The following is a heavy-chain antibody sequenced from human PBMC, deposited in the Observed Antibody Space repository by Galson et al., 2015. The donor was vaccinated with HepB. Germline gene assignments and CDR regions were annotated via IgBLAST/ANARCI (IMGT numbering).Heavy chain of an antibody. J-gene: IGHJ4*02. CDR3: ARFYYYDSSAYYSRRGGYFDY. D-gene: IGHD3-22*01. CDR1: EFTFSDYW. V-gene: IGHV3-7*03. Sequence: SLRLSCAASEFTFSDYWMTWVRQTPGKGLEWVANIEQDGGRKFYVDSVKGRFSISRDNAKNLLYLQMNSLKASDTAMYYCARFYYYDSSAYYSRRGGYFDYWGQGTLVTVSS. CDR2: IEQDGGRK.